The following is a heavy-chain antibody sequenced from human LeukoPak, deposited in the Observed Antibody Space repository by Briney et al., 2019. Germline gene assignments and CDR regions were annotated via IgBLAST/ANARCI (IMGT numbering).Heavy chain of an antibody. J-gene: IGHJ4*02. Sequence: GASVKVSCKASGGTFSSYAISWVRQAPGQGLEWMGGIIPIFGTANYAQKFQGRVTITTDDSTSTAYMELSSLRSEDTAVYYCARDERGMGYFDYWGQGTLVTVSS. V-gene: IGHV1-69*05. D-gene: IGHD3-10*01. CDR1: GGTFSSYA. CDR3: ARDERGMGYFDY. CDR2: IIPIFGTA.